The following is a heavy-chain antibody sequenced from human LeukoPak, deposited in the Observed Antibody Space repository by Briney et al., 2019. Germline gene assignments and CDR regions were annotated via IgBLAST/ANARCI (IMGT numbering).Heavy chain of an antibody. J-gene: IGHJ6*03. V-gene: IGHV3-11*04. Sequence: GGSLRLSCAASGFTFSDYYMSWIRQAPGKGLEWVSYISSSGSTIYYADSVKGRFTISRDNAKNSLYLQMKSLRAEDTAVYYCARDNSYSNLSYYYYYMDVWGKGTTVTVSS. D-gene: IGHD4-11*01. CDR3: ARDNSYSNLSYYYYYMDV. CDR2: ISSSGSTI. CDR1: GFTFSDYY.